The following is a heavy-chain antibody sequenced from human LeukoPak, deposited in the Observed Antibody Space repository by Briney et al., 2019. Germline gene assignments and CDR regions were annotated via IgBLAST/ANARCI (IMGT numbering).Heavy chain of an antibody. Sequence: VASVKVSCKVSGYTLTELSMHWVRQAPGQGLEWMGGIIPIFGTANYAQKFQGRVTITADKSTSTAYMELSSLRSEDTAVYYCASKVSGPRRGYFDYWGQGTLVTVSS. CDR2: IIPIFGTA. D-gene: IGHD2-8*01. CDR1: GYTLTELS. CDR3: ASKVSGPRRGYFDY. V-gene: IGHV1-69*06. J-gene: IGHJ4*02.